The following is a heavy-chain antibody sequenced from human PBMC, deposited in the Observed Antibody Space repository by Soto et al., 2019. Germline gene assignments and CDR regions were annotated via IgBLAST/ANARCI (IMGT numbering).Heavy chain of an antibody. CDR1: GFTFSSYW. V-gene: IGHV3-7*01. Sequence: GGSLRLSCAASGFTFSSYWMSWVRQAPGKGLEWVANIKQDGSEKYYVDSVKGRFTISRDNAKNSLYLQMNSRRAEDTAVYYCARDGFTQEGLQGIAVARDYMDVWGKGTTVTVSS. CDR2: IKQDGSEK. J-gene: IGHJ6*03. CDR3: ARDGFTQEGLQGIAVARDYMDV. D-gene: IGHD6-19*01.